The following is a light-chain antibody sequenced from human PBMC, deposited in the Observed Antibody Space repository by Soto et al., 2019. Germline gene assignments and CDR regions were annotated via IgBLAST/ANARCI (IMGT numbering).Light chain of an antibody. V-gene: IGKV3-15*01. CDR3: QQYNNWPPWT. J-gene: IGKJ1*01. CDR1: QSVSSN. Sequence: EIVMTQSPATLSVSPGERATLSCRASQSVSSNLAWYQQKPGQAPRLLIYGASTRATGIPDRFSGSGSGTEFTLTLSSLQSEDFAVYYCQQYNNWPPWTFGQGTNVEIK. CDR2: GAS.